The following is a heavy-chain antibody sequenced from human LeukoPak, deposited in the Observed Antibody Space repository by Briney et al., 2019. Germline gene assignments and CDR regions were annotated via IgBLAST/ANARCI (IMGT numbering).Heavy chain of an antibody. J-gene: IGHJ4*02. D-gene: IGHD2-2*01. CDR1: GGSISSYY. CDR3: ARGFGYQLLVPFDY. CDR2: IYYSGST. V-gene: IGHV4-59*01. Sequence: PSETLSLTCSVSGGSISSYYWSWIRQPPGKGLEWIGYIYYSGSTNYNPSLKSRVTISVDTSKNQFSLKLSSVTAADTAVYYCARGFGYQLLVPFDYWGQGTLVTVSS.